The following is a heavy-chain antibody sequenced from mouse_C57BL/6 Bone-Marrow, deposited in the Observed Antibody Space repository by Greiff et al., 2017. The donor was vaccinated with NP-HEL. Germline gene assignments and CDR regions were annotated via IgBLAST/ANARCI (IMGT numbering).Heavy chain of an antibody. J-gene: IGHJ4*01. Sequence: EVQLQQSGAELVRPGASVKLSCTASGFNIKADYMHWVKQRPEQGLEWIGWIDPENGDTAYASKFQGKATITADTSSNTAYLQLSSLTSEDTAVYYCTFNYAMDYWGQGTSVTVSS. V-gene: IGHV14-4*01. CDR3: TFNYAMDY. CDR2: IDPENGDT. CDR1: GFNIKADY.